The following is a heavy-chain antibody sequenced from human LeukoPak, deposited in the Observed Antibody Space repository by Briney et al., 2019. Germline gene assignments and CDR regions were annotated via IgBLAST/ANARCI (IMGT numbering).Heavy chain of an antibody. CDR2: ISSSDNTI. CDR1: GFTFSSYE. Sequence: PGGSLRLSCAASGFTFSSYEMNWVRQAPRKGLEWVSYISSSDNTIYYADSVKGRFTISRDNAKNSLYLQMNSLRAEDTAVYYCARALRYFDWLSPWTFDYWGQGTLVTVSS. J-gene: IGHJ4*02. D-gene: IGHD3-9*01. CDR3: ARALRYFDWLSPWTFDY. V-gene: IGHV3-48*03.